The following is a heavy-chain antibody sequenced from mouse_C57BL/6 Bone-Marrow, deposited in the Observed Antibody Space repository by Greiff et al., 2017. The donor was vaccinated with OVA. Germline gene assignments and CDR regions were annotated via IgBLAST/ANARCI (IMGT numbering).Heavy chain of an antibody. CDR1: GYTFTDYE. CDR2: LDPETGGT. CDR3: TIDGYYVSYFDY. J-gene: IGHJ2*01. D-gene: IGHD2-3*01. Sequence: VQLQQSGAELVRPGASVTLSCKASGYTFTDYEMHWVKQTPVHGLEWIGALDPETGGTAYNQKFKGKAILTADKSSSTAYMELRSLTSEDSAVYYWTIDGYYVSYFDYWGQGTTLTVSS. V-gene: IGHV1-15*01.